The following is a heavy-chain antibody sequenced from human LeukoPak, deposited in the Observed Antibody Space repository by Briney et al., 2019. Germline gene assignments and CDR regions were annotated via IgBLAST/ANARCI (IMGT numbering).Heavy chain of an antibody. CDR1: GYTFTGYY. V-gene: IGHV1-2*02. J-gene: IGHJ3*02. CDR2: INPNSGGS. D-gene: IGHD2-15*01. CDR3: AREEVYCSGGSCYPGGFDI. Sequence: ASVKVSCKASGYTFTGYYMNWVRQAPGQGLEWMGWINPNSGGSNYAQKFHGRVTMTRDTSISTVYMELSRLRSDDTAVYYCAREEVYCSGGSCYPGGFDIWGQGTLVTVSS.